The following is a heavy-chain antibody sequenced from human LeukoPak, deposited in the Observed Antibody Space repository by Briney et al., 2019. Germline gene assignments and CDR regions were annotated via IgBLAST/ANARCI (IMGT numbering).Heavy chain of an antibody. CDR2: IYPGDSDT. CDR3: ARRGYCSGGSCYSAEFDY. J-gene: IGHJ4*02. V-gene: IGHV5-51*01. D-gene: IGHD2-15*01. Sequence: GESLKISCKGSGYSFTSYWIGWVRQMPGKGLEWMGIIYPGDSDTRYSPSFQGPVTISADKSIKTAYLQESSLKASDTAMYYCARRGYCSGGSCYSAEFDYWGQGTLVTVSS. CDR1: GYSFTSYW.